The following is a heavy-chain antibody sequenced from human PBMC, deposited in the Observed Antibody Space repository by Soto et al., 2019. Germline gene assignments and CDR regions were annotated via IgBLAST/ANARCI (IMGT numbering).Heavy chain of an antibody. V-gene: IGHV5-10-1*01. CDR2: IDPSDSYT. D-gene: IGHD3-22*01. J-gene: IGHJ6*02. Sequence: GESLKISCKGSGYSFTSYWISWVRQMPGKGLEWMGRIDPSDSYTNYSPSFQGHVTISADKSISTADLQWSSLKASDTAMYYCARLRGVYYYDSSGYYAIYYYYGMDVWGQGTTVTVSS. CDR3: ARLRGVYYYDSSGYYAIYYYYGMDV. CDR1: GYSFTSYW.